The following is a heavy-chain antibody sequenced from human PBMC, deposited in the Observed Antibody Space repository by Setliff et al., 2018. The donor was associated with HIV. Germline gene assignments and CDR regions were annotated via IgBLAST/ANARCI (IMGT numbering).Heavy chain of an antibody. Sequence: SETLSLTCTVSGYSISSDYYWGWIRQPPGKGLEWIGFIYNSEMINYNPSLKSRVSMSLDTSKNQFSLKLTSVTAADTAVYYCARGGTSSNWFDPWGQGTLVTVSS. CDR3: ARGGTSSNWFDP. CDR1: GYSISSDYY. V-gene: IGHV4-38-2*02. D-gene: IGHD1-26*01. J-gene: IGHJ5*02. CDR2: IYNSEMI.